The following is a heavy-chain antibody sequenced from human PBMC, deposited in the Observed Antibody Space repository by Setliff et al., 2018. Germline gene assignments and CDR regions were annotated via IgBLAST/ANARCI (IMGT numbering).Heavy chain of an antibody. CDR1: GFTFSDYY. Sequence: GGSLRLSCAASGFTFSDYYMSWIRQAPGKGLEWVSYISSSSTIYYADSVKGRFTISRDNAKNSLYLQMNSLRAEDTAVYYCARERFVAVGNWFDPWGQGTLVTVSS. D-gene: IGHD6-19*01. J-gene: IGHJ5*02. CDR3: ARERFVAVGNWFDP. CDR2: ISSSSTI. V-gene: IGHV3-11*04.